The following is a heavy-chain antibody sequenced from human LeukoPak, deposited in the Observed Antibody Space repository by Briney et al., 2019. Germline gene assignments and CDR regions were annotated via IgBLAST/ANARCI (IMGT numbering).Heavy chain of an antibody. D-gene: IGHD3-10*01. J-gene: IGHJ3*02. CDR3: AREGTMVRGLAFDI. Sequence: SETLSLTCTVSGGSISSYYWSWIRQPPGKGLKWIGYIYYSGSTNYNPSLKSRVTISVDTSKNHFSLRLNSVTAADTAVYYCAREGTMVRGLAFDIWGQGTMVTVSS. CDR2: IYYSGST. CDR1: GGSISSYY. V-gene: IGHV4-59*01.